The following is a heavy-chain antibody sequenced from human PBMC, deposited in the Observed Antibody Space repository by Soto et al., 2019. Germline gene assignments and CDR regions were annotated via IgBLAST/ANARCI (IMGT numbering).Heavy chain of an antibody. V-gene: IGHV1-69*06. D-gene: IGHD3-10*01. J-gene: IGHJ3*02. Sequence: QVQLEQSGAEVKKPGSSVKVSCKASGGTLSDHGVAWLRQAPGQGLEWMGGTIPVFNTAKYAQKFQGRVTVTADKFTNLAYIDLSRLRSEDTAFYFCARGVYGSGNYYTGPSAFDIWGQGTMVIVSS. CDR3: ARGVYGSGNYYTGPSAFDI. CDR2: TIPVFNTA. CDR1: GGTLSDHG.